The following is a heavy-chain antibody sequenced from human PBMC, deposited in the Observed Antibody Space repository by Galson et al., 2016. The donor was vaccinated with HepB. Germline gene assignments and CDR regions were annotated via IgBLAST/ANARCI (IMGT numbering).Heavy chain of an antibody. V-gene: IGHV1-69*06. CDR3: VRDYSYMPDY. CDR1: GGTFSSYA. Sequence: SVKVSCKASGGTFSSYAISWVRQAPGQGLEWMGGIIPIFGTANYAQKFQGRVTITADKSTSTAYMELGSLNSDDTAIYYCVRDYSYMPDYWGQGTLVTVSS. J-gene: IGHJ4*02. D-gene: IGHD2-15*01. CDR2: IIPIFGTA.